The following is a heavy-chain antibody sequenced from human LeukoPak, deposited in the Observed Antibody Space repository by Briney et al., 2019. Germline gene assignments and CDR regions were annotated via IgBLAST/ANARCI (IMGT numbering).Heavy chain of an antibody. Sequence: SETLSLTCAVYGGSFSGYYWRWIRQPPGKGLEWIGEINHSGSTNYNPSLKSRVTISVDTSKNQFSLKLSSVTAADTAVYYCARGLDYYGSGSYIYYYGMDVWGQGTTVTVSS. CDR2: INHSGST. D-gene: IGHD3-10*01. V-gene: IGHV4-34*01. CDR1: GGSFSGYY. J-gene: IGHJ6*02. CDR3: ARGLDYYGSGSYIYYYGMDV.